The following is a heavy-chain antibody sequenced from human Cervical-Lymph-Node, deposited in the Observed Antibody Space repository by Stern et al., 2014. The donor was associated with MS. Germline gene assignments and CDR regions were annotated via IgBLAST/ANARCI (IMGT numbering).Heavy chain of an antibody. D-gene: IGHD1-1*01. CDR1: GGPFSGFF. CDR2: IDHSGVT. J-gene: IGHJ4*02. Sequence: QVQLQQWGSGLLKPSETLSLTCAVYGGPFSGFFWTWLRPPPGKVVELIGKIDHSGVTKYSPSLTSRVTISVDTSKNQCSLKLPSVTAADTAMYYCVLSLSLTTRPFDYWGQGALLTVSS. V-gene: IGHV4-34*01. CDR3: VLSLSLTTRPFDY.